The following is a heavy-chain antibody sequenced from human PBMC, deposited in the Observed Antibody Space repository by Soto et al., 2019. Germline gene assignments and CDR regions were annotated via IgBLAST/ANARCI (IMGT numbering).Heavy chain of an antibody. CDR2: ISTSGSTI. CDR3: PRGRAERRRGRMGPFAI. J-gene: IGHJ3*02. V-gene: IGHV3-11*01. Sequence: GGSLRLSCAASGFTFSDYYMSWIRQAPGKGLEWVSYISTSGSTIYYADSVKGRFTISMDNSKNSLYLQMNSLRAEDTAVYYWPRGRAERRRGRMGPFAIGSQGAVVTVSS. D-gene: IGHD6-25*01. CDR1: GFTFSDYY.